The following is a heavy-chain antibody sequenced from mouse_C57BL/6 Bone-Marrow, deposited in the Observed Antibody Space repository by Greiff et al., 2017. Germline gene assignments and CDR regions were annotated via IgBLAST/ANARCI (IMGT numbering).Heavy chain of an antibody. J-gene: IGHJ2*01. D-gene: IGHD1-1*01. Sequence: QVQLQQPGAELVKPGASVKMSCKASGYTFTSYWTTWVKQRPGQGLEWIGDIYPGSGSTNYNEKFKSKATLTVDTSSSTAYMQLSSLTSEDSAVYYCARDYYGSSWFDYWGQGTTLTVSS. CDR3: ARDYYGSSWFDY. CDR1: GYTFTSYW. CDR2: IYPGSGST. V-gene: IGHV1-55*01.